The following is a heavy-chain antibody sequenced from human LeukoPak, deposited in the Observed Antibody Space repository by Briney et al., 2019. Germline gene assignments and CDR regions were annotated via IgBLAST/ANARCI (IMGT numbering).Heavy chain of an antibody. D-gene: IGHD3-10*01. V-gene: IGHV4-4*07. Sequence: SETLSLTCTVSGGSLSSYYWSWIRQPAGKGLEWIGRIYTSGSTNYNPSPKSRVTMSVDTSKNQFSLKLSSVTAADTAVYYCAREVLRWSYFDYWGQGTLVTVSS. J-gene: IGHJ4*02. CDR3: AREVLRWSYFDY. CDR1: GGSLSSYY. CDR2: IYTSGST.